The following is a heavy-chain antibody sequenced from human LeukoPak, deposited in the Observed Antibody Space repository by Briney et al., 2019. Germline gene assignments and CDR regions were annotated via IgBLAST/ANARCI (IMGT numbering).Heavy chain of an antibody. Sequence: SQTLSLTCTVSGGSISSGGYYWSWLRQHPGKGLEWIGYIYYSGSTYYNPSLKSRVTISVDTSKNQFSLKLSSVTAADTAVYYCARVPDLYSSSWYGWFDPWGQGTLVTVSS. CDR3: ARVPDLYSSSWYGWFDP. D-gene: IGHD6-13*01. CDR1: GGSISSGGYY. J-gene: IGHJ5*02. V-gene: IGHV4-31*03. CDR2: IYYSGST.